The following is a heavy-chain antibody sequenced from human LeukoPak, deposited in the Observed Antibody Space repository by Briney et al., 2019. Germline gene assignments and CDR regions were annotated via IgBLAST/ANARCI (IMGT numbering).Heavy chain of an antibody. Sequence: GGSLRLSCAAAGFTFSSHAMGWVRQAPGKGLEWVSLIIGMGAGTYYADSVKGRFTISRDNSKHTLYLQMSSLRAEDTAVYYCAKRYCSDRVCYFFDDWGQGTLVTVSS. V-gene: IGHV3-23*01. D-gene: IGHD2-8*01. CDR2: IIGMGAGT. CDR3: AKRYCSDRVCYFFDD. J-gene: IGHJ4*02. CDR1: GFTFSSHA.